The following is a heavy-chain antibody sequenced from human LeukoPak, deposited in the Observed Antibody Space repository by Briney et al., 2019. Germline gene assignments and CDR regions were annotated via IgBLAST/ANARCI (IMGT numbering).Heavy chain of an antibody. CDR2: ISGSGDRT. CDR1: GFPLRSYV. D-gene: IGHD2-15*01. CDR3: AKALRHLEYCSGNSCYGTFHY. J-gene: IGHJ4*02. Sequence: PGGSLRLSCAASGFPLRSYVMSWVRQAPGKRLEWVSGISGSGDRTYYADSVKGRFTISRDDSKNTLFLQMNSLRAEDTALYYCAKALRHLEYCSGNSCYGTFHYWGQGTLVTVSS. V-gene: IGHV3-23*01.